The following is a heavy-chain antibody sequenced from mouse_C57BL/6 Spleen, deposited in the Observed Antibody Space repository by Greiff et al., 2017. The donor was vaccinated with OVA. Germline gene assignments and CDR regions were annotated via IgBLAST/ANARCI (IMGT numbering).Heavy chain of an antibody. V-gene: IGHV1-52*01. J-gene: IGHJ4*01. Sequence: QVQLKQPGAELVRPGSSVKLSCKASGYTFTSYWMHWVKQRPIQGLEWIGNIDPSDSETHYNQKFKDKATLTVDKSSSTAYMQLSSLTSEDSAVYYCARRAYYGSSYGAMDYWGQGTSVTVSS. CDR3: ARRAYYGSSYGAMDY. D-gene: IGHD1-1*01. CDR1: GYTFTSYW. CDR2: IDPSDSET.